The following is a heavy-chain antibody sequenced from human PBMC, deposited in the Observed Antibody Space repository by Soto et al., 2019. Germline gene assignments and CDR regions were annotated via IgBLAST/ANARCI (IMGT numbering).Heavy chain of an antibody. D-gene: IGHD5-18*01. J-gene: IGHJ4*02. CDR1: GFTFSNFW. V-gene: IGHV3-74*03. CDR3: ATLNSFGSDY. Sequence: GGSLRLSCAASGFTFSNFWMHWVRQAPGKGLVWVSRIYSDGSGTMYADSVKGRFTISRDNAKSTLFLQMNSLRAEDTAVYYCATLNSFGSDYWGRGTLVTVSS. CDR2: IYSDGSGT.